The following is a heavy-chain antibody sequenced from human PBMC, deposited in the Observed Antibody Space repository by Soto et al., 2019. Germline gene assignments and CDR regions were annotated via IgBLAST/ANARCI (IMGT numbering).Heavy chain of an antibody. CDR1: GYTFTSYA. V-gene: IGHV1-3*01. CDR2: INAGNGNT. CDR3: ARTTVTPDYYYYYGMDV. D-gene: IGHD4-17*01. Sequence: ASVKVSCKASGYTFTSYAMHWVRQAPGQRLEWMGWINAGNGNTKYSQKFQGRVTITRDTSTSTAYMELSSLRSEDTAVYYCARTTVTPDYYYYYGMDVWGQGTTVTVS. J-gene: IGHJ6*02.